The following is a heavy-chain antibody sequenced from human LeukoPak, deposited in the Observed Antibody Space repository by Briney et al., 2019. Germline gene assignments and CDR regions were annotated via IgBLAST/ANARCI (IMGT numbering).Heavy chain of an antibody. D-gene: IGHD6-6*01. Sequence: GGSLRLSCAASGFTFSSYWMSWVCQAPGKGLEWVANIKQDGSEKYYADSVKGRFTISRDNAKNSLYLQMNSLRAEDTAVYYCANLARPLDYWGQGALVTVSS. V-gene: IGHV3-7*01. CDR2: IKQDGSEK. CDR3: ANLARPLDY. J-gene: IGHJ4*02. CDR1: GFTFSSYW.